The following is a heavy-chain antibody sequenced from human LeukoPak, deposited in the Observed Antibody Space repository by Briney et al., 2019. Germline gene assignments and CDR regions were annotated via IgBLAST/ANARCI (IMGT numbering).Heavy chain of an antibody. Sequence: PSETLSLTCTVSGGSISSYYWSWIRQPPGKGLEWIGYIYYSGSTNYNPSLKSRVTISVDTSKNQFSLKLSSVTAADTAVYYCARVDYYDSSGYYLDAFDIWGQGTMVTVSS. J-gene: IGHJ3*02. D-gene: IGHD3-22*01. CDR2: IYYSGST. CDR3: ARVDYYDSSGYYLDAFDI. V-gene: IGHV4-59*01. CDR1: GGSISSYY.